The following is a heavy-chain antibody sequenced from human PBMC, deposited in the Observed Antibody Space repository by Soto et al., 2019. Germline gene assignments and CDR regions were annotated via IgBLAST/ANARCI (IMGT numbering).Heavy chain of an antibody. D-gene: IGHD2-21*01. CDR3: AKKCGDRRTGEKDALKL. V-gene: IGHV1-2*02. J-gene: IGHJ3*01. CDR2: MNVNTGRT. Sequence: ASVKVSLKASGYTFIDSYLHCVGQATGPRLECMGWMNVNTGRTNSPQKFQDRVTMTRDTSNKTASMQLTGLTSDDMAIYFCAKKCGDRRTGEKDALKLWGQVTIVTVS. CDR1: GYTFIDSY.